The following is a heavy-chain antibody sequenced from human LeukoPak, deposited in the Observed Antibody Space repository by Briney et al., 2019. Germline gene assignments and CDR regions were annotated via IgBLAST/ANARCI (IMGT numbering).Heavy chain of an antibody. D-gene: IGHD4-11*01. CDR2: TYHSDYT. Sequence: PSETLSLTCAVYGGSFSGYYWSWIRQPPGKGLEWIGNTYHSDYTNYNPSLKSRATISVDKSKNQLSLKVISVTAADTAMYYCARDSKSTADAFDIWGQGTMVTVSS. CDR1: GGSFSGYY. CDR3: ARDSKSTADAFDI. J-gene: IGHJ3*02. V-gene: IGHV4-34*01.